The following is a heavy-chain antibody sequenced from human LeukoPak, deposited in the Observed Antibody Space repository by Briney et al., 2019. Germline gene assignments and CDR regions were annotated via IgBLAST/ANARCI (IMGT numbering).Heavy chain of an antibody. Sequence: GGSLRLSCAVSGITLSNYGMSWVRQAPGKGLEWVAGISDSGGRTNYADSVKGRFSISRDNPKNTLYLQMNSLRAEGTAVYFCAKRGVVIRVILVGFHKEAYYFDSWGQRALVTVSS. J-gene: IGHJ4*02. V-gene: IGHV3-23*01. CDR2: ISDSGGRT. CDR3: AKRGVVIRVILVGFHKEAYYFDS. CDR1: GITLSNYG. D-gene: IGHD3-22*01.